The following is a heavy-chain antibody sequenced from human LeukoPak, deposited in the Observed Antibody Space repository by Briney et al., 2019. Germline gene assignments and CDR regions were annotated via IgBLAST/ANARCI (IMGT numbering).Heavy chain of an antibody. D-gene: IGHD1-26*01. V-gene: IGHV4-39*07. Sequence: PSEILSLTCTVSGGSISSSSYYWGWIRQPPGKGLEWIGSIYYSGSTYYNPSLKSRVTISVDRSKNQFSLKLSSVTAADTAVYYCAREQVGATNRWFDPWGQGTLVTVSS. CDR3: AREQVGATNRWFDP. J-gene: IGHJ5*02. CDR2: IYYSGST. CDR1: GGSISSSSYY.